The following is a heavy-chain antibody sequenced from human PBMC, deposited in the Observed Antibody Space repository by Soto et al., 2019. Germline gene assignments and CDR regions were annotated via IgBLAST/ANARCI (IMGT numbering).Heavy chain of an antibody. V-gene: IGHV3-13*01. CDR2: IGTAGDT. J-gene: IGHJ6*03. CDR1: GFTFSSYD. Sequence: GGSLRLSCAASGFTFSSYDMHWVRQATGKGLEWVSAIGTAGDTYYPGSVKGRFTISRENAKNSLYLQMNSLRAGDTAVYYCARSYCSGGSCDLNYYYYYMDVWGKGTTVTVSS. CDR3: ARSYCSGGSCDLNYYYYYMDV. D-gene: IGHD2-15*01.